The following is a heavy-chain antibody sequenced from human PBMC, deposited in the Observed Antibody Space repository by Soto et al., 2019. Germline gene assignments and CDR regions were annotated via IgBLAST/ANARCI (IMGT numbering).Heavy chain of an antibody. J-gene: IGHJ4*02. CDR3: ASGGSCTSHSCYYLKY. V-gene: IGHV3-33*01. CDR1: GVTFSNYE. D-gene: IGHD3-3*01. CDR2: IWYNEGNT. Sequence: QVQLGESGGGVVQPGRSLRLSCAAPGVTFSNYEMHWVRQAPGKGLEWLALIWYNEGNTYYANSVKGRFTISRDNSKKTLYLQMASLRAEDTAVYYCASGGSCTSHSCYYLKYWGQGTLVTASS.